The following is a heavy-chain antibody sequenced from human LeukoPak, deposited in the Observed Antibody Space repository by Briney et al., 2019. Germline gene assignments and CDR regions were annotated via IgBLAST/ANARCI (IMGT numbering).Heavy chain of an antibody. V-gene: IGHV4-59*01. CDR1: GGSISSYY. Sequence: PSETLSLTCTVSGGSISSYYWSWIRQPPGKGLEWIWYIYYSGSTNYNPSLKSRVTISVDTSKNQFSLKLSSVTPADTAVYYCARARYVNSFYAFDIWGQGKLVTVSS. CDR2: IYYSGST. CDR3: ARARYVNSFYAFDI. J-gene: IGHJ3*02. D-gene: IGHD3-9*01.